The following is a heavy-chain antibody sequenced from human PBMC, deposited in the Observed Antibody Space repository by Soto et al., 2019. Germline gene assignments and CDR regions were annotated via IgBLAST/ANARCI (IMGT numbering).Heavy chain of an antibody. D-gene: IGHD3-10*01. Sequence: QVQLVESGGGVVQPGRSLRLSCEASGITFRGYAMHWVRQAPGQGLEWVAVISYDGMTKKYADSVKGRLTISRDDSKNTVYLQMNSLRVHDTAVYFCAKAPRREGSFDPWGQGTLVTVSS. J-gene: IGHJ5*02. CDR3: AKAPRREGSFDP. CDR2: ISYDGMTK. CDR1: GITFRGYA. V-gene: IGHV3-30*04.